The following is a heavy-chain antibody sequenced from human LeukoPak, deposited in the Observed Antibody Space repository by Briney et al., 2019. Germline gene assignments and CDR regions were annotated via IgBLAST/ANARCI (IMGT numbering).Heavy chain of an antibody. D-gene: IGHD3/OR15-3a*01. CDR3: ARGAPGIFGL. CDR2: IYSGGNT. Sequence: PGGSLRLSCAASGFTFSSYSMNWVRQAPGKGLEWVSVIYSGGNTYYADSVKGRFTISRDNSKNTLFLQMNSLRAEDTAVYYCARGAPGIFGLWGQGTLVTVSS. J-gene: IGHJ4*02. CDR1: GFTFSSYS. V-gene: IGHV3-53*01.